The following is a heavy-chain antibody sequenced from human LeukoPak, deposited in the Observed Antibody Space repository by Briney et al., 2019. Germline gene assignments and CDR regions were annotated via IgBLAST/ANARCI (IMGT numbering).Heavy chain of an antibody. V-gene: IGHV3-21*01. CDR3: AATASSGWYGKYYYGMDV. CDR2: ISSSSSYI. Sequence: ETLSLTCAVYGGSFSGYYWSWIRQPPGKGLEWVSSISSSSSYIYYADSVKGRFAISRDNAKNSLYLQMSSLRAEDTAVYYCAATASSGWYGKYYYGMDVWGQGTTVTVSS. J-gene: IGHJ6*02. CDR1: GGSFSGYY. D-gene: IGHD6-19*01.